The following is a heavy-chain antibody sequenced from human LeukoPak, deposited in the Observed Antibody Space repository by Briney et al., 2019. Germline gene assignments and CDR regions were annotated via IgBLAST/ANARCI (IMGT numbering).Heavy chain of an antibody. J-gene: IGHJ4*02. CDR1: GFIFSNYA. Sequence: GGSLRLSCAASGFIFSNYAMNWVRQAPGKGLEWVSTISDSGHRTYYADSVKGRVTISRDNSKNTVFLQMSSLRADDTAVYYCAKDRRAGNFDYWGQGTLVTVSS. V-gene: IGHV3-23*01. CDR3: AKDRRAGNFDY. D-gene: IGHD3-10*01. CDR2: ISDSGHRT.